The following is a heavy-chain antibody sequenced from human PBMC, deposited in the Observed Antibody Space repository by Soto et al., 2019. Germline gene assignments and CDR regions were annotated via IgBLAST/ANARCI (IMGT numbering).Heavy chain of an antibody. D-gene: IGHD2-15*01. V-gene: IGHV4-34*01. CDR3: ARGPRRYCSGANCFRSQGGFDV. CDR2: INDSGNT. Sequence: SETLSLTCAVYNGSFSGYYWSWIRQPPGKGLEWIGEINDSGNTNYNPTLKSRVTISVYTSKNLFSLNVTSVTAADTAVYYCARGPRRYCSGANCFRSQGGFDVWGQGTMVTVSS. CDR1: NGSFSGYY. J-gene: IGHJ3*01.